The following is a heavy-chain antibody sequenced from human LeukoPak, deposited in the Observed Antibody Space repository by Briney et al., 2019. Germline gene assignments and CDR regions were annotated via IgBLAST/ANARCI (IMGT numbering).Heavy chain of an antibody. J-gene: IGHJ4*02. CDR2: TYYRSKWFN. D-gene: IGHD2-8*01. Sequence: SQTLSLTCAISVDSVSSNSAAWNWIRQSPSRGVECLGRTYYRSKWFNDYAVSVESRITINPDTSKNQFSLQLNSVTPEDTAVYYCARENGVWTEENYYFDYWGQGTLVTVSS. V-gene: IGHV6-1*01. CDR3: ARENGVWTEENYYFDY. CDR1: VDSVSSNSAA.